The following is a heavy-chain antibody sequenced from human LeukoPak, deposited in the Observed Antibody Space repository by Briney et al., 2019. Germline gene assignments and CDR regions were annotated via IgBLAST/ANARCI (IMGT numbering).Heavy chain of an antibody. CDR3: AAPSAHYDSGGYSAGTSGAFDI. J-gene: IGHJ3*02. Sequence: SETLSLTCAVYGGSFSGYYWSWIRQPPGKGLEWIGEINHSGSTNYNPSLKSRVTISVDTSKNQFSLKLSSVTAADTAVYYCAAPSAHYDSGGYSAGTSGAFDIWGQGTMVTVSS. CDR1: GGSFSGYY. V-gene: IGHV4-34*01. CDR2: INHSGST. D-gene: IGHD3-22*01.